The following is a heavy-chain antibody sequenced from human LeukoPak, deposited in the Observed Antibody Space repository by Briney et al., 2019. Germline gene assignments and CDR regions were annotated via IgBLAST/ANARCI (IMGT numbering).Heavy chain of an antibody. D-gene: IGHD2-15*01. V-gene: IGHV4-4*07. J-gene: IGHJ4*02. CDR1: GGSISSYY. CDR2: IYTSGST. CDR3: ARGYCSGGSCEADYFDY. Sequence: SETLSLTCTVSGGSISSYYWSWIRQPAGKGLEWIGRIYTSGSTNYNPSLKSRVTMSVDTSKNQFSLKLSSVTAADTAVYYCARGYCSGGSCEADYFDYWGQGTLVTVSS.